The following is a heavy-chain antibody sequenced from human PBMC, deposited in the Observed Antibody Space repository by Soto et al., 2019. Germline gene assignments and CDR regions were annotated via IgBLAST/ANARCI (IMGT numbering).Heavy chain of an antibody. Sequence: QVQLVESGGGVVQPGRSLRLSCAASGFVFSSYSMHWVRQAPGKGLEWVAAISFDGGTKYYAESVKGRFTISRDNSKSTLFLQMNSLRPEDTAVYYCARVGTVFGVAPYGMDFWGQGTPVTVSS. V-gene: IGHV3-30-3*01. J-gene: IGHJ6*02. CDR1: GFVFSSYS. CDR2: ISFDGGTK. D-gene: IGHD3-3*01. CDR3: ARVGTVFGVAPYGMDF.